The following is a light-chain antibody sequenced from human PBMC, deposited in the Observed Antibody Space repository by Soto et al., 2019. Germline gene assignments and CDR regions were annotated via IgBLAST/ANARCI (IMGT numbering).Light chain of an antibody. V-gene: IGLV6-57*01. CDR1: SGSIASNY. Sequence: NFMLTQPHSVSASPGKTVTISCTRSSGSIASNYVQWYQQRPGSSPTTVIYEDNQRPSGVPDRFSGSIDSSSNSASLSNSGLKTEDEDDYYCQSYDSSNQVFGGGTKLTVL. CDR3: QSYDSSNQV. CDR2: EDN. J-gene: IGLJ2*01.